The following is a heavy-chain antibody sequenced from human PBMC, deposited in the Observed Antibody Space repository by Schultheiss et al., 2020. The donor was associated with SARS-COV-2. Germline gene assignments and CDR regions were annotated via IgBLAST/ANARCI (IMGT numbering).Heavy chain of an antibody. CDR3: ARESSILTGPVDY. CDR2: IYHSGST. J-gene: IGHJ4*02. CDR1: GGSISSGDYY. D-gene: IGHD3-9*01. Sequence: SETLSLTCTVSGGSISSGDYYWSWIRQPPGKGLEWIGSIYHSGSTYYYPSLKSRVTISVDTSKNQFSLKLSSVTAADTAVYYCARESSILTGPVDYWGQGTLVTVSS. V-gene: IGHV4-39*07.